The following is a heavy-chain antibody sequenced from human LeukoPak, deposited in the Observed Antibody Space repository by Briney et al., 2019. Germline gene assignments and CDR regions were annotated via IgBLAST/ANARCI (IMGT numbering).Heavy chain of an antibody. CDR3: ARVPTSSITRFLEPVMGAHYFDY. V-gene: IGHV3-7*01. J-gene: IGHJ4*02. D-gene: IGHD3-3*01. CDR1: GFTFSSYW. CDR2: IKQDGSEK. Sequence: GGSLRLSCAASGFTFSSYWMSWVRQAPGKGLEWVANIKQDGSEKYYVDSVKGRFTISSDNAKNSLYLQMNSLRAEDTAVYYCARVPTSSITRFLEPVMGAHYFDYWGQGTLVTVSS.